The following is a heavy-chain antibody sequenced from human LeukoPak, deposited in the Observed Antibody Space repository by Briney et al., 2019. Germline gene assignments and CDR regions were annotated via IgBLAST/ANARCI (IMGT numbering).Heavy chain of an antibody. CDR3: ARGGWRLDY. J-gene: IGHJ4*02. V-gene: IGHV4-59*01. D-gene: IGHD2-15*01. Sequence: ETLSLTCTVSGGSISSYYWSWIRQPPGKGLEWIGYIYYTGTTNYNPSLKSRVTISVDTSKNQFSLKLSSVTAADTAVYYCARGGWRLDYWGQGTLVTVSS. CDR2: IYYTGTT. CDR1: GGSISSYY.